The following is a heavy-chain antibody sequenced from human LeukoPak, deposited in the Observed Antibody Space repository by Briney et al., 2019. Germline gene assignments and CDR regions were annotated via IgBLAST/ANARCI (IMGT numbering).Heavy chain of an antibody. CDR3: ARDLVREWLVSPETWFDP. D-gene: IGHD6-19*01. CDR1: GYTFTGYY. Sequence: ASVKVSCKASGYTFTGYYMHWVRQAPGQALEWMGWINPNSGGTNYAQKFQGRVTMTRDTSISTAYMELSRLRSDDTAVYYCARDLVREWLVSPETWFDPWGQGTLVTVSS. V-gene: IGHV1-2*02. J-gene: IGHJ5*02. CDR2: INPNSGGT.